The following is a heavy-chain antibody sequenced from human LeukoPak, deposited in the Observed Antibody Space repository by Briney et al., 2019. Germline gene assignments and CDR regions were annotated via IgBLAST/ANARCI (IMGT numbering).Heavy chain of an antibody. CDR3: AKDRYGSGKSFNWFDP. V-gene: IGHV3-23*01. J-gene: IGHJ5*02. CDR1: GFTFSSYA. Sequence: GGSLRLSCAASGFTFSSYAMSWVRQAPGKGLEWVSAISGSGGSTYYADSVKGRFTISRDNSKNTLYLQMNSLRAEGTAVYYCAKDRYGSGKSFNWFDPWGQGTLVTVSS. CDR2: ISGSGGST. D-gene: IGHD3-10*01.